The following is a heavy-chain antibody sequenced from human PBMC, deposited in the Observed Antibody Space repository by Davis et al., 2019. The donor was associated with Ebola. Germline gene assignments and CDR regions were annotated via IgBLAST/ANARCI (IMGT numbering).Heavy chain of an antibody. D-gene: IGHD3-10*01. CDR1: GYTFTGYN. CDR3: ARPYGSGTYNH. J-gene: IGHJ4*02. V-gene: IGHV1-8*01. CDR2: MNPNSGNT. Sequence: ASVKVSCKASGYTFTGYNINWVRQATGQGLEWMGWMNPNSGNTGYAQKFQGRVTMTRDTSTTTAYMELSSLRSDDTAVYYCARPYGSGTYNHWGQGTLVTVSS.